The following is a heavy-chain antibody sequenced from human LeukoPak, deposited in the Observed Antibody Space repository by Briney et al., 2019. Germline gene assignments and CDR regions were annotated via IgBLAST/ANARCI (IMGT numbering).Heavy chain of an antibody. CDR3: ARGGYTNNWFDP. CDR1: GGSISSSSYY. Sequence: SETLSLTCTVSGGSISSSSYYWGWIRQPPGKGLEWIGSIYYSGSTNYNPSLKSRVTISVDTSKNQFSLKLSSVTAADTAVYYCARGGYTNNWFDPWGQGTLVTVSS. J-gene: IGHJ5*02. V-gene: IGHV4-39*07. D-gene: IGHD5-24*01. CDR2: IYYSGST.